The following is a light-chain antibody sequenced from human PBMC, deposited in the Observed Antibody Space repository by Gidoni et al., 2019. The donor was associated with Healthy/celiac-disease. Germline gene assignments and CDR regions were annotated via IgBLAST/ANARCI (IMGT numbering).Light chain of an antibody. CDR2: DAS. V-gene: IGKV3-11*01. Sequence: EFVLTQPPAILSLSPGERATLSCRASQTISSYLAWYQQKPGQAPRLLIYDASNRATGIPARFSGSGSGTDFTLTISRLEPEDFAVYFCQQRRNWPLTFGGGTKVEIK. J-gene: IGKJ4*01. CDR1: QTISSY. CDR3: QQRRNWPLT.